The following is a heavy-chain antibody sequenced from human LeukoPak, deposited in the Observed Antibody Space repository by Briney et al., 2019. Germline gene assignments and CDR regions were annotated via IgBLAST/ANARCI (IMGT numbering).Heavy chain of an antibody. CDR1: GGTFSSYA. CDR2: IIPIFGTA. D-gene: IGHD2-21*02. J-gene: IGHJ6*03. V-gene: IGHV1-69*05. CDR3: ARAKKVTAIERDYYYYMDV. Sequence: GASVKVSCKASGGTFSSYAISWVRQAPGQGLEWMGGIIPIFGTANYAQKFQGRVTITTDESTSTAYMELSSLRSEDMAVYYCARAKKVTAIERDYYYYMDVWGKGTTVTVSS.